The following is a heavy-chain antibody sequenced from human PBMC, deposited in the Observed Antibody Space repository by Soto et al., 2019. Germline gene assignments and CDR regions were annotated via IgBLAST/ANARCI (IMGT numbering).Heavy chain of an antibody. D-gene: IGHD3-10*01. V-gene: IGHV3-72*01. CDR3: ASARFGELQYFDY. J-gene: IGHJ4*02. CDR2: IRNKANSYTT. CDR1: GFTFSDHY. Sequence: EVQLVESGGGLVQPGGSLRLSCAASGFTFSDHYMEWVRQAPGKGLEWVGRIRNKANSYTTEYGASVKGRFTISRDDSKNSPSLRMNSLKPEDTAVYYCASARFGELQYFDYWGQGTLVTVSS.